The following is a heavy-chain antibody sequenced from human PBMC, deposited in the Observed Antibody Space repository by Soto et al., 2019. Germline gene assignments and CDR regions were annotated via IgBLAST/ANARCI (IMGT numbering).Heavy chain of an antibody. D-gene: IGHD6-13*01. Sequence: SETLSLTCTVSGGSISSGGYYWSWVRQHPGKGLEWIGYIYYSGSTFYNPSLKSRVTISVDTSKNQFSLKLSSVTAADTAVYYCARPVAAAGPAGGSNWFDPWGQGTLVTV. CDR3: ARPVAAAGPAGGSNWFDP. V-gene: IGHV4-31*03. CDR2: IYYSGST. CDR1: GGSISSGGYY. J-gene: IGHJ5*02.